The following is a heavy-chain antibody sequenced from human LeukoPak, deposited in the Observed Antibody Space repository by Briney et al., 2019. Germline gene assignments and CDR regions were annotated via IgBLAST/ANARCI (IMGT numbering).Heavy chain of an antibody. CDR2: IYYSGTT. CDR3: ARRSSANWFDP. Sequence: SETLSLTCTVSGGSVSNSNYYWGWIRQPPGKGLDWIGSIYYSGTTYYNPSLKSRVTISIDTSNNQFSLKLSSVTAADTAVYYCARRSSANWFDPWGQGTLVTVSS. J-gene: IGHJ5*02. D-gene: IGHD3-22*01. CDR1: GGSVSNSNYY. V-gene: IGHV4-39*01.